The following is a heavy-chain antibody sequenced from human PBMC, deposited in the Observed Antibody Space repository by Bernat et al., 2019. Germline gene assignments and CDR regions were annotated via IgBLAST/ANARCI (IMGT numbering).Heavy chain of an antibody. J-gene: IGHJ4*02. Sequence: EVQLVESGGGLVQPGGSLRLSCSASGFSFSTYAMHWVRQAPGKGLDYVSAITDNGGNTYYAGSVAGRFTISRDNSKNTLNLQMSSLRVEDTAVYYCVMSSSGWYGDWGQGTLVTVSS. D-gene: IGHD6-19*01. CDR1: GFSFSTYA. CDR2: ITDNGGNT. CDR3: VMSSSGWYGD. V-gene: IGHV3-64D*06.